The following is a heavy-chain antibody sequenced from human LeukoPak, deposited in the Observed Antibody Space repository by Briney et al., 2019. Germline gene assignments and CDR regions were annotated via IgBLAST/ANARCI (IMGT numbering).Heavy chain of an antibody. D-gene: IGHD4-17*01. V-gene: IGHV3-23*01. CDR3: ATHMTTVTTPFDY. CDR2: VGGRSSGT. CDR1: GFTFSNYA. J-gene: IGHJ4*02. Sequence: GSLRLSCAASGFTFSNYAVSWVRQAPRKGLEWVSTVGGRSSGTYYADSVKGRFTISRDNSENTFYLQMNSLRVEDTAVYYCATHMTTVTTPFDYWGQGTLVTVFS.